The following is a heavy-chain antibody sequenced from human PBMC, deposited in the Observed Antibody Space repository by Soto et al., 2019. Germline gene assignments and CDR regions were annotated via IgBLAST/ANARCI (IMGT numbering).Heavy chain of an antibody. D-gene: IGHD2-8*01. CDR3: AKSGGYCTNGICYHFDY. J-gene: IGHJ4*02. CDR2: ISSDGSLK. Sequence: PGGSLRLSCAASGFPFSSFGIHWVRQAPGKGLGWVSVISSDGSLKYYGESVKGRFTISRDNSKDTLDLQMNSLKPEDTAVYYCAKSGGYCTNGICYHFDYWGQGNRVTVSS. V-gene: IGHV3-30*18. CDR1: GFPFSSFG.